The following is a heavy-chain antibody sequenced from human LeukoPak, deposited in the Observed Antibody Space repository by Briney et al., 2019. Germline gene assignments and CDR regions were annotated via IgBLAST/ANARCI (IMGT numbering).Heavy chain of an antibody. CDR2: IYTSGST. CDR3: AREFGDYGDRDDDAFDI. V-gene: IGHV4-4*07. J-gene: IGHJ3*02. D-gene: IGHD4-17*01. CDR1: GGSISSYY. Sequence: PSETLSLTCTVSGGSISSYYWSWLRQPAGKGLEWIGRIYTSGSTNYNPSLKSRVTMSVDTSKNQFSLKLSSVTAADTAVYYCAREFGDYGDRDDDAFDIWGQGTMVTVSS.